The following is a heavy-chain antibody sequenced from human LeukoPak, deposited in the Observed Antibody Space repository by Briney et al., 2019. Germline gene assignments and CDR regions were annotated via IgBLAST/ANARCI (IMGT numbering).Heavy chain of an antibody. Sequence: GESLKISCKGSGYSFTSYWIGWVRQVPGKGLEWMGIIYPGDSDTRYSPSFQGQVTISADKSISTAYPQWSSLKASDTAMYYCARAPRAVVPAASFDYWGQGTLVTVSS. J-gene: IGHJ4*02. CDR3: ARAPRAVVPAASFDY. V-gene: IGHV5-51*01. CDR1: GYSFTSYW. D-gene: IGHD2-2*01. CDR2: IYPGDSDT.